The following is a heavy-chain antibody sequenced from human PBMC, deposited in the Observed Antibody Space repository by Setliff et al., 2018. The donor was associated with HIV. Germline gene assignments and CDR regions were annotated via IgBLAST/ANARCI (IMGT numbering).Heavy chain of an antibody. V-gene: IGHV4-61*09. D-gene: IGHD6-19*01. CDR3: ARALAGGSGWNYFDL. Sequence: SETLSLTCTVPGGSLSSGTYYWNWIRQPAGKGLEWIGHVYTTGSASYNPSLESRVTILEALSKNQFSLNLDSVTAADTAVYFCARALAGGSGWNYFDLWGPGTLVTVSS. CDR1: GGSLSSGTYY. CDR2: VYTTGSA. J-gene: IGHJ4*02.